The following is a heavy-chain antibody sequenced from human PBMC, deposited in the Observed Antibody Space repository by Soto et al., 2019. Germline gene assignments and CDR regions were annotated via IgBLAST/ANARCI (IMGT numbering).Heavy chain of an antibody. Sequence: VQLVESGGGVVQPGRSLRLSCAASGFTFSLYGMHWVRQAPGKGLEWVSGISGGGSYIFYADSVQGRFSISRDNPKNSLFLEMNSLRVEDTAVYYCARDSDCHSTSCFFPPHVWGQGTTVTVSS. CDR1: GFTFSLYG. V-gene: IGHV3-21*06. CDR2: ISGGGSYI. CDR3: ARDSDCHSTSCFFPPHV. J-gene: IGHJ6*02. D-gene: IGHD2-2*01.